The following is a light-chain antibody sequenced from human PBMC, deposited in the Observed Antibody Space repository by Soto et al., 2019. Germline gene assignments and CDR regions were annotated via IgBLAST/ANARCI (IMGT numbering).Light chain of an antibody. J-gene: IGKJ3*01. CDR2: DAS. CDR1: QSVSSY. Sequence: EIVLTHSPATLSLSPGERATLSCRASQSVSSYLAWYQQKPGQAPRLLIYDASNRATGIPARFSGSGSGTDFTLTISSLEPEDFAVYYCQQRSNWPPDFGPGTKVDIK. CDR3: QQRSNWPPD. V-gene: IGKV3-11*01.